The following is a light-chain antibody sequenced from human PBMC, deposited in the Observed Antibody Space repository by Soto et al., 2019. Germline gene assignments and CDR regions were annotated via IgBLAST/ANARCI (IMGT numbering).Light chain of an antibody. CDR3: QQYESYSAGT. CDR2: DAS. V-gene: IGKV1-5*01. J-gene: IGKJ1*01. CDR1: QSISSW. Sequence: DIQMTQSPSTLSASVGDRVTITCRASQSISSWLAWYQQKAGEAPKFLIYDASTLQIGVPSRFSGSGSGTQFTLTISRLNPDDFASYYCQQYESYSAGTFGQGTKVEIK.